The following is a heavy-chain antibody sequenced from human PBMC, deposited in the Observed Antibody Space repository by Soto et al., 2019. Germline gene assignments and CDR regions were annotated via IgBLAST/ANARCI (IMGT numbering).Heavy chain of an antibody. D-gene: IGHD6-13*01. CDR3: ARSFGVAAAGPFEY. Sequence: SETLSLTCTVSSGSISTYYWSWIRQPPGKGLEYIAYTDYKGDSDYNASLKGRVTISVDTSKNQFSLKLSSVTAADTAVYYCARSFGVAAAGPFEYWGQGTLVTVSS. CDR2: TDYKGDS. CDR1: SGSISTYY. V-gene: IGHV4-59*12. J-gene: IGHJ4*02.